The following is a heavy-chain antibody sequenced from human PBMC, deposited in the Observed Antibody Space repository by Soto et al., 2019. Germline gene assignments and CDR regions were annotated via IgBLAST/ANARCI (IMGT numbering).Heavy chain of an antibody. CDR3: ARKSRRPLSYYYYYYMDI. V-gene: IGHV4-34*02. J-gene: IGHJ6*02. CDR2: INNSGTT. CDR1: GGSLSGSF. Sequence: VQLQQWGAGLLKPSETLSVTCDVIGGSLSGSFCSWMRQAPGKGLEWIGDINNSGTTDYNPSLKNRVTLSVDTAKNQFSLRLNSVDAADTAVYYCARKSRRPLSYYYYYYMDIWGQGTSVTVSS.